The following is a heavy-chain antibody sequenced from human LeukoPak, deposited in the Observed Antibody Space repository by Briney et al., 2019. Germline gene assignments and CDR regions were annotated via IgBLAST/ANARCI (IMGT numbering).Heavy chain of an antibody. V-gene: IGHV1-69*13. CDR2: IIPIFGTA. Sequence: SVKVSCKASGGTFSSYAISWVRQAPGQGLEWMGGIIPIFGTANYAQKFQGKVTITADESTSTAYMELSSLRSDDTAVYYCARDLTYYYDSSGYGYWGQGTLVTVSS. CDR1: GGTFSSYA. D-gene: IGHD3-22*01. J-gene: IGHJ4*02. CDR3: ARDLTYYYDSSGYGY.